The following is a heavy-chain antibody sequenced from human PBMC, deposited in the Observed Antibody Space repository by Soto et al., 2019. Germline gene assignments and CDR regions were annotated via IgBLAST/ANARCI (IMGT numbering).Heavy chain of an antibody. Sequence: QVQLVQSGAEVKKPGSSVKVSCKASGGTFSSYAISWVRQAPGQGLEWMGGISPIFGTANYAQKYQGRVTIAAVESTSAAYTKQRRLRSEETAVDYCARERSAYLDYWEQGTLVTDSS. CDR2: ISPIFGTA. V-gene: IGHV1-69*01. D-gene: IGHD2-21*01. CDR3: ARERSAYLDY. CDR1: GGTFSSYA. J-gene: IGHJ4*02.